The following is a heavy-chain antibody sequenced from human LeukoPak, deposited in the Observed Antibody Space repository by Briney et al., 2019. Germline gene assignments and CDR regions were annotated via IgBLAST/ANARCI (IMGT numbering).Heavy chain of an antibody. D-gene: IGHD3-22*01. CDR1: GGSFSSYY. J-gene: IGHJ6*03. CDR2: INHSGST. Sequence: SETLSLTCAVNGGSFSSYYWSWIRQPPGKGLSWIGEINHSGSTNYNPSLKTRVTISVDTSNYHFSLCLSSVLSADTDLYFLVRVLLVVITPDYMDVWGKGTTVTVSS. V-gene: IGHV4-34*01. CDR3: VRVLLVVITPDYMDV.